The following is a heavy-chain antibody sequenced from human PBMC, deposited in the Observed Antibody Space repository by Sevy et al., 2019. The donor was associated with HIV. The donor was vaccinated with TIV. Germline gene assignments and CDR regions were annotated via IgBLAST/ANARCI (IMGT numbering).Heavy chain of an antibody. Sequence: GGSLRLSCAASGFTFSNAWMSWVRQAPGKGLEWVGRIKSKTDGGTTDYAAPVKGRFTISRDDSKTTLYLQMNSLKTEDTAVYYCTTDLPTGMTTVTVDYWGQGTLVTVSS. J-gene: IGHJ4*02. CDR3: TTDLPTGMTTVTVDY. D-gene: IGHD4-17*01. CDR1: GFTFSNAW. V-gene: IGHV3-15*01. CDR2: IKSKTDGGTT.